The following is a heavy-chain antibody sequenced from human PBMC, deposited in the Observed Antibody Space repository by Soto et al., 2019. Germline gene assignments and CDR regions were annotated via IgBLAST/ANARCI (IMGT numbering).Heavy chain of an antibody. J-gene: IGHJ3*02. D-gene: IGHD3-10*01. CDR1: GGSISNYY. CDR2: IYYSGST. V-gene: IGHV4-59*12. Sequence: SETLSLTCIVSGGSISNYYWSWIRQPPGKGLEWIGYIYYSGSTNYNPSLQSRVTISVDTSKNQFSLKLSSVTAADTAVYYCARAHGSGWGAFDIWGQGTMVTVSS. CDR3: ARAHGSGWGAFDI.